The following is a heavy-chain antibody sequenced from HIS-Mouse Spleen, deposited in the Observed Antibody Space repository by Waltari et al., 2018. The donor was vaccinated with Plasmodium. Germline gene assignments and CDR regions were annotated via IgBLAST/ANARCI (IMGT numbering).Heavy chain of an antibody. D-gene: IGHD7-27*01. Sequence: QVQLQQWGAGLLKPSETLSLTCAVYGGSFSGYYWSWIRQPPGKGLEWIGEINHRGSTNDNTVLKSRVTITVDTAKNQFSLKLSSVTAADTAVYYCARGQRGIDAFDIWGQGTMVTVSS. J-gene: IGHJ3*02. V-gene: IGHV4-34*01. CDR3: ARGQRGIDAFDI. CDR1: GGSFSGYY. CDR2: INHRGST.